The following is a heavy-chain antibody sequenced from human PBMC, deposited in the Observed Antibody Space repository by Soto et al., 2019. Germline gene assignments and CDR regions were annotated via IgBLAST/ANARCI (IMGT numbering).Heavy chain of an antibody. CDR1: GFTLNNYG. Sequence: GGSLRLSCVGSGFTLNNYGVHWVRQAPGKGLEWVALLWYDGLRQTYLDSVRGRFTVSRDSSTNTIYLQMNSLRVEDTGNYFCVNESTPPLFASWAQGTPVPSPQ. V-gene: IGHV3-33*03. J-gene: IGHJ4*02. CDR2: LWYDGLRQ. D-gene: IGHD2-15*01. CDR3: VNESTPPLFAS.